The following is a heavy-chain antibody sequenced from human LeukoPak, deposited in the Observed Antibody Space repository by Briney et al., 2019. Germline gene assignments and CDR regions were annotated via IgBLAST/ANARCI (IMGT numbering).Heavy chain of an antibody. CDR1: GGSISRYY. J-gene: IGHJ3*02. CDR3: ARDRRSSGADAFDI. V-gene: IGHV4-59*01. Sequence: SETLSLTCTGSGGSISRYYWSWIRQPPGKGLEWIGDIYYSGSTNYNPSLKSRVTISVDTSKKQFSLKLSSVTAADTAVYYCARDRRSSGADAFDIWGQGTLVTVSS. CDR2: IYYSGST. D-gene: IGHD3-22*01.